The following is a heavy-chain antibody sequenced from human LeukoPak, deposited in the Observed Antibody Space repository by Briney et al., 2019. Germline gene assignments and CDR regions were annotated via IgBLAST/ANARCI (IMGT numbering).Heavy chain of an antibody. J-gene: IGHJ4*02. CDR3: ARNADGSGNLLPFYFDY. CDR2: IYYSGST. CDR1: GGSISSYY. V-gene: IGHV4-59*01. D-gene: IGHD3-10*01. Sequence: SETLSLTCTVSGGSISSYYWSWIRQPPGKGLEWIGYIYYSGSTNYNPSLKSRVTISVDTSKNQFSLKLSSVTAADTAVYYCARNADGSGNLLPFYFDYWGPGTLVTVSS.